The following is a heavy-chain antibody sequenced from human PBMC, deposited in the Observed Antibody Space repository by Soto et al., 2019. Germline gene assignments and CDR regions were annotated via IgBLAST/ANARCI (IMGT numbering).Heavy chain of an antibody. J-gene: IGHJ4*02. CDR2: IYPGDSTT. Sequence: PGESLKISCKISVYRFSSFWIAWVRQKPGKGLEWMGIIYPGDSTTXXSPSFQGRXTISVEMSICTXHLQWXALKASDSAMYYCATEFSYGSKADYWSQGTLVTXSS. V-gene: IGHV5-51*01. CDR3: ATEFSYGSKADY. CDR1: VYRFSSFW. D-gene: IGHD5-18*01.